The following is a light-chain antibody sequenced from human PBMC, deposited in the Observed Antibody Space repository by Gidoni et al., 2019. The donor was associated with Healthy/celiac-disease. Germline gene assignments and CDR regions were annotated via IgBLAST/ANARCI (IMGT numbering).Light chain of an antibody. J-gene: IGKJ2*02. CDR2: AAS. CDR1: QSISSY. CDR3: QQSYSTPCT. Sequence: DIQMTQSPSSLSASVGDRVTITCRASQSISSYLNWYQQKPGKAPKLLIYAASSLQSGVPSRFSGSGSGTDFTLTISSLQPEDFATYHCQQSYSTPCTFGQXTKLEIK. V-gene: IGKV1-39*01.